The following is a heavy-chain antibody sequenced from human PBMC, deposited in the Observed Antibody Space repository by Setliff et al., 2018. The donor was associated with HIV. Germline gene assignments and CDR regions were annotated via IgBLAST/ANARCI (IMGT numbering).Heavy chain of an antibody. J-gene: IGHJ5*02. D-gene: IGHD2-2*01. V-gene: IGHV1-69*05. CDR1: GGTFSNYG. CDR2: IIPISGTA. Sequence: SVKVSCKASGGTFSNYGMSWVRQAPGQGLEWMGGIIPISGTANYAQKFQGRVKITTDESTSTAYMELSGLRSEDTAVYYCARDFGGYCSSMSCPGLFDPWGQGTLVTVSS. CDR3: ARDFGGYCSSMSCPGLFDP.